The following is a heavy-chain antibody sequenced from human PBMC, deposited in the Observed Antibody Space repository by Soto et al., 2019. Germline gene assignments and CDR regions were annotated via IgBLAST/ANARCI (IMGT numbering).Heavy chain of an antibody. V-gene: IGHV4-30-2*01. CDR3: ATAPGPY. Sequence: SATLSLTCAGSCGSIGGGGYSWSWIRQPTGKGLEWIGYIYHSGSTYYNPSLKSRVTISVDRSKNQFSLKLSSVTAADTAVYYCATAPGPYWGQGTLVTVSS. J-gene: IGHJ4*02. CDR1: CGSIGGGGYS. CDR2: IYHSGST.